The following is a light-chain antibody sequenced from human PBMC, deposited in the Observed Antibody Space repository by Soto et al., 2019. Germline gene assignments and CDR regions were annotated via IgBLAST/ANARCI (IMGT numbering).Light chain of an antibody. CDR2: WSS. Sequence: DIQMTQSPSSVSASVGDSVSFACQSSQTVKNNVNWYQHKRGKAPKLLISWSSNLQHGVPPRFSGSGTGTDFTLTINSLQPEDAATYYCQQTYRHPRTFGQGTSVDIK. V-gene: IGKV1-39*01. CDR3: QQTYRHPRT. J-gene: IGKJ1*01. CDR1: QTVKNN.